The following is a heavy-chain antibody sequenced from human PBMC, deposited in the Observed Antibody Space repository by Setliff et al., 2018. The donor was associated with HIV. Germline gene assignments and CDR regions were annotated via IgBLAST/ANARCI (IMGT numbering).Heavy chain of an antibody. Sequence: PSETLSLTCTVSGGPIRSYYWSWIRQPPGKGLEWIGYIYYSGSTNYNPSLKSRVTISVDTSKNQFSLKLSSVTAADTAVYYCAREDSSGRYSFGYNWFDPWGQGTLVTVSS. V-gene: IGHV4-59*01. CDR3: AREDSSGRYSFGYNWFDP. CDR1: GGPIRSYY. D-gene: IGHD6-19*01. CDR2: IYYSGST. J-gene: IGHJ5*02.